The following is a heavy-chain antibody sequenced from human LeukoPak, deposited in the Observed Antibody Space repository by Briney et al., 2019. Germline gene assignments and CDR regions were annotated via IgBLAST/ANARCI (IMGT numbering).Heavy chain of an antibody. V-gene: IGHV3-7*01. CDR2: IKQDGSEE. Sequence: GGSLRVSCAASGFTFSTYWMSWVRQAPGKGLEWVANIKQDGSEENYVDSVKGRFTISRDNAKNSLYLQMNSLRAEDTAVYYCARSRYLDYWGQGTLVTVSS. J-gene: IGHJ4*02. CDR1: GFTFSTYW. CDR3: ARSRYLDY.